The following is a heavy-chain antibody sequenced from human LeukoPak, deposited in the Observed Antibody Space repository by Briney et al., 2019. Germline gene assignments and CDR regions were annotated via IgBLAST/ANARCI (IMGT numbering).Heavy chain of an antibody. V-gene: IGHV1-2*02. CDR2: INPNSGGT. Sequence: ASVKVSCKASGYTFTGYYMHWVRQAPGQGLEWMGWINPNSGGTNYAQKFQGRVTMTRDTSISTAYMELSRLRSDDTAVYYCARASKYYRQIRMDVWGKGTTVTVSS. CDR1: GYTFTGYY. CDR3: ARASKYYRQIRMDV. D-gene: IGHD1-14*01. J-gene: IGHJ6*04.